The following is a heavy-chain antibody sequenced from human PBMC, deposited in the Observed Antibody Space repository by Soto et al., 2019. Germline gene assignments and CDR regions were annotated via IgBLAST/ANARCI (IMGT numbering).Heavy chain of an antibody. CDR2: ISDSGGST. V-gene: IGHV3-23*01. J-gene: IGHJ4*02. D-gene: IGHD1-26*01. CDR1: GFTFSSYA. Sequence: GGSLRLSCAASGFTFSSYAMSWVRQAPGKGLEWVSAISDSGGSTYYADSVKGRFTISRDSSKNTLYLQMNSLRAEDTAIYYCARGLKWEVPLAYWGQGTLVTVSS. CDR3: ARGLKWEVPLAY.